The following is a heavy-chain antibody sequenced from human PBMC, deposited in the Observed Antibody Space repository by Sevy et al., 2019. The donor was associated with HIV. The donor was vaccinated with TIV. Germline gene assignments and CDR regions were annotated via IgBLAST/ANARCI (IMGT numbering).Heavy chain of an antibody. CDR1: SGSISSYY. J-gene: IGHJ4*01. D-gene: IGHD5-12*01. Sequence: SETLSLTCTVSSGSISSYYWSWIRQPPGKGLEWIGYICYSGSTNYNSSLKSRVTISVDTSKNQFSLKLSSVTAADTAVYYCARSTRGYSGDDASYYFDYWGHGTLVTVSS. CDR2: ICYSGST. CDR3: ARSTRGYSGDDASYYFDY. V-gene: IGHV4-59*01.